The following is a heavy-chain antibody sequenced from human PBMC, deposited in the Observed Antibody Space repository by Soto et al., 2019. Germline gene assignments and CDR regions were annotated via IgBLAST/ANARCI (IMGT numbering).Heavy chain of an antibody. V-gene: IGHV3-21*01. CDR1: GFTFSSYS. CDR2: ISSSSSYI. CDR3: ASLTNVRGVPNYSYGMEF. J-gene: IGHJ6*01. D-gene: IGHD3-10*02. Sequence: PGGSLRLSCAASGFTFSSYSMNWFRQAPGKGLEWVSSISSSSSYIYYADSVKGRFTISRDNAKNSLYLQMNSLRAEDTAVYYCASLTNVRGVPNYSYGMEFWGQGTTVNVSS.